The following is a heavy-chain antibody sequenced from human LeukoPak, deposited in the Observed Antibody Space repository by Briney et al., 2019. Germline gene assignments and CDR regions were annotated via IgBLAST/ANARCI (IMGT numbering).Heavy chain of an antibody. J-gene: IGHJ4*02. CDR1: GFTFSSYS. CDR3: AKGVVVVPAKYYFDY. Sequence: PGGSLRLSCAASGFTFSSYSMNWVRQAPGKGLEWISYISSSSGSTYDADSVKGRFTISRDNAKNSLYLQMNSLRAEDTAVYYCAKGVVVVPAKYYFDYWGQGTLVTVSS. V-gene: IGHV3-48*01. D-gene: IGHD2-15*01. CDR2: ISSSSGST.